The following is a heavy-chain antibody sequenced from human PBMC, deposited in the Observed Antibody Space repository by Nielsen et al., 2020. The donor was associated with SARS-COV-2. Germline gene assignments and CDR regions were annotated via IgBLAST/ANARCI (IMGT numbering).Heavy chain of an antibody. J-gene: IGHJ5*02. V-gene: IGHV4-34*01. CDR2: INDSGTT. Sequence: SETLSLTCGVSGGAFSGYRWTWVRQSPGKGLEWLGEINDSGTTNYNPPLTGRVSISQDASKRQLSLKLSSVTAADTAVYYCARQEYYDFNWFDPWGQGTLVTVSS. CDR3: ARQEYYDFNWFDP. D-gene: IGHD3-22*01. CDR1: GGAFSGYR.